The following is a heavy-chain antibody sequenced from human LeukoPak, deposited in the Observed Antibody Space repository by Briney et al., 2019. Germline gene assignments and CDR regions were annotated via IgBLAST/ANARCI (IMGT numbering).Heavy chain of an antibody. CDR1: GYTFSDYY. CDR2: INPDSGGT. Sequence: ASVKVSCKASGYTFSDYYLHLVRQAPGQGLEWMGWINPDSGGTKYAQKFQGRVSMTRDTSVSTLYMELSSPSSDDTAVYYCARVGRSVVVPAATGAYFDYWGQGTLVTVSS. CDR3: ARVGRSVVVPAATGAYFDY. V-gene: IGHV1-2*02. J-gene: IGHJ4*02. D-gene: IGHD2-2*01.